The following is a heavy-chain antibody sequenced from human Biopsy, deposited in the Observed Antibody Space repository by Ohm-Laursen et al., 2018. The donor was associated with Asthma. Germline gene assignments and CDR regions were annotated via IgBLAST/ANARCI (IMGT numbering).Heavy chain of an antibody. CDR1: GGSISSGAYY. D-gene: IGHD3-16*01. Sequence: SDTLSLTCPVSGGSISSGAYYWSWVRQPPGKGLEWIGYIYYIGSTYYNLSLKSRVAISLDTSKNQFSLKLSSVTAADTAVYFCARRGGVRRYFDYWGQGTLVTVSS. CDR3: ARRGGVRRYFDY. V-gene: IGHV4-30-4*02. J-gene: IGHJ4*02. CDR2: IYYIGST.